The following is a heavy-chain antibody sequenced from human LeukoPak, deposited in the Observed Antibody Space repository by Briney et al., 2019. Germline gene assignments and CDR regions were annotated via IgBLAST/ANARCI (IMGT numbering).Heavy chain of an antibody. CDR1: GGSISSYY. CDR3: ARDRRYYYGSDYYYYMDV. CDR2: IYYSGST. J-gene: IGHJ6*03. Sequence: NPSETLPLTCTVSGGSISSYYWSWIRQPPGKGLEWIGYIYYSGSTNYNPSLKSRVTISVDTSKNQFSLKLSSVTAADTAVYYCARDRRYYYGSDYYYYMDVWGKGTTVTISS. V-gene: IGHV4-59*01. D-gene: IGHD3-10*01.